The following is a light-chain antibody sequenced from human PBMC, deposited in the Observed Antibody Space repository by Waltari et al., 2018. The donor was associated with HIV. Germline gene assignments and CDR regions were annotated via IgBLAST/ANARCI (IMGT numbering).Light chain of an antibody. CDR3: NSYRSSDTVI. CDR2: AVH. J-gene: IGLJ2*01. V-gene: IGLV2-14*01. Sequence: QSALAQPASVSGSPGQSITTSCTGRHSDVVFYNLVSWYQQFPGKAPHLIIYAVHSRPSGVSSRFSGSKSGNTASLTSSDLQAEDEAEYFCNSYRSSDTVIFGGGTKLTVL. CDR1: HSDVVFYNL.